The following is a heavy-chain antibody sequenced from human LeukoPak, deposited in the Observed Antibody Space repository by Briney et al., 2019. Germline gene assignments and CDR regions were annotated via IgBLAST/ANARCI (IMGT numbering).Heavy chain of an antibody. Sequence: PSETLSLTCTVSGGSISSGGYSWSWIRQHPGKGLEWIGYIYYSGSTYYNPSLKSRVTISVDTSKNQFSLKLSSVTAADTAVYYCARSYGSGSYSWFDPWGQGTLVTVSS. CDR3: ARSYGSGSYSWFDP. D-gene: IGHD3-10*01. CDR1: GGSISSGGYS. V-gene: IGHV4-31*03. CDR2: IYYSGST. J-gene: IGHJ5*02.